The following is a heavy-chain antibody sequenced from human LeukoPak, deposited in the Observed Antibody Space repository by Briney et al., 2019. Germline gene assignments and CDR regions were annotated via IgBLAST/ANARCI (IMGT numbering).Heavy chain of an antibody. CDR2: INWNGGST. Sequence: GGSLRLPCAPSGFTLDVYGISGVREAPRKGLEGVNGINWNGGSTGYADSVKGRFTISRDNAKNSLYLQMNSLRAEDTALYYCARARSTGYYVADYWGQGTLVTVSS. CDR3: ARARSTGYYVADY. J-gene: IGHJ4*02. D-gene: IGHD3-9*01. CDR1: GFTLDVYG. V-gene: IGHV3-20*04.